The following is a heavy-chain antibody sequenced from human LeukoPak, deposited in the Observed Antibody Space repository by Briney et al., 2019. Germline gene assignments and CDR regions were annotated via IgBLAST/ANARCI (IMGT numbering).Heavy chain of an antibody. CDR1: GGSISSYY. J-gene: IGHJ4*02. Sequence: PSETLSLTCTVSGGSISSYYWSWIRQPPGKGLEWIGYIYYSGSTNYNPSLKSRVTISVDTSKNQFSLKLSSVTAADTAVYYCARLGSGYYQGFDYWGQGTLVTVSS. D-gene: IGHD3-22*01. CDR3: ARLGSGYYQGFDY. V-gene: IGHV4-59*01. CDR2: IYYSGST.